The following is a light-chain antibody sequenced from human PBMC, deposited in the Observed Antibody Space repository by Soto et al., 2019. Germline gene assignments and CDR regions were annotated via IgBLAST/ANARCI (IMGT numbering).Light chain of an antibody. CDR2: EGS. Sequence: QSALTQPASVSGSPGQSITISCTGTSGDVGSYNLVSWYQQHPGKAPKLMIYEGSKRPSGVSNRFSGSKSGNTASLTISGLQAEDEADYYCCSYAGSSLWVFGGGTKLTVL. CDR1: SGDVGSYNL. J-gene: IGLJ3*02. V-gene: IGLV2-23*01. CDR3: CSYAGSSLWV.